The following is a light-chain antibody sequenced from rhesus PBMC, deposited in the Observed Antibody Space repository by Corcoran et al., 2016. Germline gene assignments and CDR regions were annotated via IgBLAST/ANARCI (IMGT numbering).Light chain of an antibody. J-gene: IGKJ2*01. CDR2: EVS. Sequence: DIVMTQTPLSLPVTPGEPASISCRSSQSLLNSGGETYLYWYLLKPGQSPQLLIYEVSNRASGVPDRVRGRGSGTDFTLKISRVEAEDVGVYYCLQGIQLPYSFGQGTKVEIK. V-gene: IGKV2-90*01. CDR3: LQGIQLPYS. CDR1: QSLLNSGGETY.